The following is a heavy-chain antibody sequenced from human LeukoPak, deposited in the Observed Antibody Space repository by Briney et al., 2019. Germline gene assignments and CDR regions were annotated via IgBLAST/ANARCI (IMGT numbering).Heavy chain of an antibody. CDR2: ISGSGYST. J-gene: IGHJ4*02. D-gene: IGHD1-14*01. Sequence: GGSLRLSCAASGFTFSSYAMSWVRQAPGKGLEWVSAISGSGYSTYYADSVKGRFTISRDSSTLHLQMNSLRVEDTAVYYCAKHISTGTNFDYWGQGTLVTVSS. CDR3: AKHISTGTNFDY. V-gene: IGHV3-23*01. CDR1: GFTFSSYA.